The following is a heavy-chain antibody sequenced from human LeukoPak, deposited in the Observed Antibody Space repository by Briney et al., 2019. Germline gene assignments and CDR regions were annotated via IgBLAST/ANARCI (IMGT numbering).Heavy chain of an antibody. CDR2: IKQDGSEK. Sequence: PGGSLRLSCAASGFTLSNYWITWVRQAPGKGLEWVANIKQDGSEKYYVDSVRGRFTISRDNAKNSLYLQMNSLRAEDTAVYYCAREHTTVTSLLDYWGQGTLVTVSS. V-gene: IGHV3-7*01. CDR1: GFTLSNYW. CDR3: AREHTTVTSLLDY. D-gene: IGHD4-17*01. J-gene: IGHJ4*02.